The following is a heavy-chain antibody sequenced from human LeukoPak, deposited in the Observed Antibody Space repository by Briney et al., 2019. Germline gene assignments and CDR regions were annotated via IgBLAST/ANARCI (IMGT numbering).Heavy chain of an antibody. CDR1: GFTFSSYW. D-gene: IGHD4-11*01. J-gene: IGHJ4*02. CDR2: INSDGSST. Sequence: GESLILSCAASGFTFSSYWMHWVRQAPGKGLVWVSRINSDGSSTSYADSVKGRFTISRDNAKNTLYLQMNSLRAEDTAVYYCARGMTTVTTKDYWGQGTLVTVSS. CDR3: ARGMTTVTTKDY. V-gene: IGHV3-74*01.